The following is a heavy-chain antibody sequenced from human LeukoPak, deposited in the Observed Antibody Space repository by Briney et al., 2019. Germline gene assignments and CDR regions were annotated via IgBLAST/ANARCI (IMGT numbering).Heavy chain of an antibody. Sequence: GGSLRLSCAASGFTFSDAWLSWVRQAPGKGPEWVGRIKSSADGGATDYAAPVKGRFTVSRDDSKDTLYLHMNSLKTEDTAVYYCSIRYCSGTSCPGYWGQGTLVTVSS. CDR2: IKSSADGGAT. CDR1: GFTFSDAW. D-gene: IGHD2-8*02. V-gene: IGHV3-15*01. CDR3: SIRYCSGTSCPGY. J-gene: IGHJ4*02.